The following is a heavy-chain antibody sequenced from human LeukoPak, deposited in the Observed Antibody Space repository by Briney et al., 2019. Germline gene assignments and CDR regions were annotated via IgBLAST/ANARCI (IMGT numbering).Heavy chain of an antibody. J-gene: IGHJ4*02. Sequence: ASVKVSCKASGYTFTSYYMHWVRQAPGQGLEWMGIINPSGGSTSYAQKFQGRVTMTRDMSTSTAYMELSSLRSEDTAVYYCASTPSYYDSSGYYCYYWGQGTLVTVSS. V-gene: IGHV1-46*01. CDR1: GYTFTSYY. D-gene: IGHD3-22*01. CDR3: ASTPSYYDSSGYYCYY. CDR2: INPSGGST.